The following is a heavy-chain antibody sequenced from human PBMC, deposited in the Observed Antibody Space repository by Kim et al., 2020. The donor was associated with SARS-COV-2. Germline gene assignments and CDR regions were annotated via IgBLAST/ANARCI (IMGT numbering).Heavy chain of an antibody. CDR3: ARDAWNANDY. CDR2: TI. Sequence: TIYYADSVKGRVTNSTDKAKNSLYLQMNSLRDEDTAVYYGARDAWNANDYWGQGTLVTVSS. D-gene: IGHD1-1*01. J-gene: IGHJ4*02. V-gene: IGHV3-11*04.